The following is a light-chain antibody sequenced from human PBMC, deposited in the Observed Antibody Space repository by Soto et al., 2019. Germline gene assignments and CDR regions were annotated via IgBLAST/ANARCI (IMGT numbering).Light chain of an antibody. CDR1: QGIRSD. J-gene: IGKJ4*01. CDR3: QHFESY. Sequence: AIQMTQSPSSLSASVGDRVTMSCRASQGIRSDLGWYQQKPGKAPNLLIFGAKTLRSGVPSRFSGSGSGTEFTLIISSLQPDDFATYYCQHFESYFGGGTKVDIK. V-gene: IGKV1-6*02. CDR2: GAK.